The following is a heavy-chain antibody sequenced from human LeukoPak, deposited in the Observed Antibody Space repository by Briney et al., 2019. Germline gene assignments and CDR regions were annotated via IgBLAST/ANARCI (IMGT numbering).Heavy chain of an antibody. J-gene: IGHJ6*02. D-gene: IGHD6-6*01. CDR3: SSSWDYYYYGMDV. Sequence: PGGSLRLSCAASGFTFSSYWMRWGRQGPGKGVERVAEIKKDGSEKYYVDSVKGGFTISRDNAKNSLYLQMNSLRAEDTAVYYCSSSWDYYYYGMDVWGQGTTVTVSS. CDR2: IKKDGSEK. V-gene: IGHV3-7*01. CDR1: GFTFSSYW.